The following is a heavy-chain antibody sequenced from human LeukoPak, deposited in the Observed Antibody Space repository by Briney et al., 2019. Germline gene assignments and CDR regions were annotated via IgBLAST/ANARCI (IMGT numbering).Heavy chain of an antibody. Sequence: ASVKVSCKASGGTFSSYAISWVRQAPGQGLEWMGGIIPIFGTANYARKFQGRVTITTDESTSTAYMELSSLRSEDTAVYYCASVDTAMVTGYYYYMDVWGKGTTVTVSS. J-gene: IGHJ6*03. CDR1: GGTFSSYA. CDR3: ASVDTAMVTGYYYYMDV. V-gene: IGHV1-69*05. CDR2: IIPIFGTA. D-gene: IGHD5-18*01.